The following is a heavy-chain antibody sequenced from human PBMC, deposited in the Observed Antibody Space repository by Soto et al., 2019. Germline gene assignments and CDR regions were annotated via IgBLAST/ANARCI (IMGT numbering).Heavy chain of an antibody. CDR3: PRGTVVAPGYDY. J-gene: IGHJ4*02. D-gene: IGHD3-22*01. Sequence: EVQLVESGGGLVQRGGSLRLSCAASGFTFRRFWINWVRQAPGKGLEWVASIDQDGSERYYVESVKGRFTISRDNAKNSLYLQMNSLRAEDTAVYYCPRGTVVAPGYDYWGQGTLVTVSS. V-gene: IGHV3-7*01. CDR2: IDQDGSER. CDR1: GFTFRRFW.